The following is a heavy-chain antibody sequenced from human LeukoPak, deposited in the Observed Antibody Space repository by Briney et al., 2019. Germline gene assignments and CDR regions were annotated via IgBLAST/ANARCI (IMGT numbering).Heavy chain of an antibody. CDR3: ARERRYSYGFGIFDY. J-gene: IGHJ4*02. Sequence: KASETLSLTCTVSGGSISSYYWNWIRQPAGKGLEWTGRIYTSGSTNYNPSLKSRVTMSVDTSKNQFSLNLSSVTAADTAIYFCARERRYSYGFGIFDYWGQGTLVTVSS. D-gene: IGHD5-18*01. V-gene: IGHV4-4*07. CDR2: IYTSGST. CDR1: GGSISSYY.